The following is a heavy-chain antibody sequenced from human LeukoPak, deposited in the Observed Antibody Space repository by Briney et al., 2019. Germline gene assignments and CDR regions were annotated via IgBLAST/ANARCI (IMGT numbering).Heavy chain of an antibody. CDR1: GYTFTGYL. CDR2: IIPIFGTA. CDR3: ARDGRHRYYYDSSGFYGSWFDP. J-gene: IGHJ5*02. V-gene: IGHV1-69*06. Sequence: EASVKVSCKASGYTFTGYLMHWVRQAPGQGLEWMGGIIPIFGTANYAQKFQGRVTITADKSTSTAYMELRSLRSDDTAVYYCARDGRHRYYYDSSGFYGSWFDPWGQGTLVTVSS. D-gene: IGHD3-22*01.